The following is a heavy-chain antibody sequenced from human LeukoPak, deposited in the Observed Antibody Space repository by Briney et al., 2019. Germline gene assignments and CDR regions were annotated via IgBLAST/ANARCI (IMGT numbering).Heavy chain of an antibody. CDR3: ARDGVVVAATKYYFDY. CDR1: GYTFTVQY. Sequence: ASVKVSCKASGYTFTVQYMHWVRQAPGQGLEWIGLIKPNSGATSYAQQYQGRVTMTRDTSTSTVYMELSSLRSEDTAVYYCARDGVVVAATKYYFDYWGQGTLVTVSS. D-gene: IGHD2-15*01. V-gene: IGHV1-2*02. CDR2: IKPNSGAT. J-gene: IGHJ4*02.